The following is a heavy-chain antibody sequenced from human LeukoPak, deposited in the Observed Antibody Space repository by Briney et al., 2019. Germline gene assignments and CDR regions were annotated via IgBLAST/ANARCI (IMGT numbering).Heavy chain of an antibody. CDR1: GYSISSGYY. Sequence: SETLSLTCTVSGYSISSGYYWGWIRQPPGKGLEWIGSIYRSGSTYDNPSLKSRVTISVDTSKNQFSLKLSSVTAADTAVYYCARDIRLGYCSSTSCFGAPGFDPWGQGTLVTVSS. CDR3: ARDIRLGYCSSTSCFGAPGFDP. D-gene: IGHD2-2*01. J-gene: IGHJ5*02. CDR2: IYRSGST. V-gene: IGHV4-38-2*02.